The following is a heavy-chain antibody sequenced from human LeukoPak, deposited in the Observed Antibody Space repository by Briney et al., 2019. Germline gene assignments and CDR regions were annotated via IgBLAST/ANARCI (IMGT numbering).Heavy chain of an antibody. Sequence: PSETLSLTCTVSGGSISSYYWSWIRQPPGKGLEWIGYIYYSGSTNYNPSLKSRVTISVDTSKNQFSLKLSSVTAADTAVYYCARSQTAVGYCSGGSCYTTFDYWGQGTLVTVSS. CDR1: GGSISSYY. V-gene: IGHV4-59*01. J-gene: IGHJ4*02. D-gene: IGHD2-15*01. CDR2: IYYSGST. CDR3: ARSQTAVGYCSGGSCYTTFDY.